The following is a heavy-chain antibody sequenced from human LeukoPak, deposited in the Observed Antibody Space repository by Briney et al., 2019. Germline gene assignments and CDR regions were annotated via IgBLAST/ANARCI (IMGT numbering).Heavy chain of an antibody. D-gene: IGHD1-1*01. Sequence: SVKVSCKASGGTFSSYAISWVRQAPGQGLEWMGGIIPIFGTANYAQKFQGRVTITAGESTGTAYMDLSSLRSEDTAVYYCARGGVQLERFDYWGQGTLVTVSS. J-gene: IGHJ4*02. CDR1: GGTFSSYA. CDR3: ARGGVQLERFDY. CDR2: IIPIFGTA. V-gene: IGHV1-69*13.